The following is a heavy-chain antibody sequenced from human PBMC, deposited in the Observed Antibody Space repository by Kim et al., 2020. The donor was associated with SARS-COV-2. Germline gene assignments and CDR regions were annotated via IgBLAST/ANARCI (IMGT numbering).Heavy chain of an antibody. Sequence: PSRTSRVTISVDTCKNQISLKLSYVTAADTAVYYCARAVKKQLVLLHFDYWGQGTLVTVSS. CDR3: ARAVKKQLVLLHFDY. V-gene: IGHV4-31*02. J-gene: IGHJ4*02. D-gene: IGHD6-13*01.